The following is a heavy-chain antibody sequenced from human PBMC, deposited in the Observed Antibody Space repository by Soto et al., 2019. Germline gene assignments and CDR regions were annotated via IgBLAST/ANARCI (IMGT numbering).Heavy chain of an antibody. V-gene: IGHV3-23*01. D-gene: IGHD2-8*01. CDR2: ISRNGGST. CDR3: AKDNGPPGTTDWYFDF. J-gene: IGHJ2*01. CDR1: GFTFRSYA. Sequence: EVQLLESGGGLLQPGGSLRLSCAASGFTFRSYAMNWVRQAPGKGLEWVSGISRNGGSTYYADPVKGRFTISRDNSKNTLYLQMNSLRAEDTALYYCAKDNGPPGTTDWYFDFWGRGTLVSVYS.